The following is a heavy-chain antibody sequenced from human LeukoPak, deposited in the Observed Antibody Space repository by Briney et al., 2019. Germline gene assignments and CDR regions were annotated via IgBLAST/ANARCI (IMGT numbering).Heavy chain of an antibody. Sequence: GGSLRLSCEASGFTFSSYAMSWVRQAPARGLEWVSSLRGDGDTFYGDSVKGRFTLPRDESRNTVYLQLNNLRVEDTAIDYCAKTSWVSSADAVLWGQGTLATVSS. CDR2: LRGDGDT. V-gene: IGHV3-23*01. CDR3: AKTSWVSSADAVL. J-gene: IGHJ4*02. CDR1: GFTFSSYA. D-gene: IGHD6-13*01.